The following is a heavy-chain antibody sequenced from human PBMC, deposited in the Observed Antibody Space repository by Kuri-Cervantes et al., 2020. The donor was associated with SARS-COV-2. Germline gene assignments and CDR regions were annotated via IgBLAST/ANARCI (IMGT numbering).Heavy chain of an antibody. J-gene: IGHJ5*02. CDR1: GFTFSAHD. V-gene: IGHV3-30*02. D-gene: IGHD5-12*01. Sequence: GESLKISCAASGFTFSAHDMHWVRQAPGKGLEWVAFIRYDESNKYYADSVEDRFTISRDNSKGTLFLRMNSLRAEDTALYYCASLRGPWGQGTLVTVSS. CDR3: ASLRGP. CDR2: IRYDESNK.